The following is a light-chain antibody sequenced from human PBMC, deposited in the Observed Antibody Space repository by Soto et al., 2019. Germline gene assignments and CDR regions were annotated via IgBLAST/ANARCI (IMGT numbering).Light chain of an antibody. V-gene: IGLV2-8*01. J-gene: IGLJ1*01. CDR3: SSYAGSNNF. Sequence: QSVLTQPPSASGSPGQSVTISCTGTSSDVGGYNYVSWYQQHPGKAPKLMIYEVSKRPSGVPDRFSGSKSGNTASLTVSGPQAEDEADYYCSSYAGSNNFFGTGDQVTVL. CDR2: EVS. CDR1: SSDVGGYNY.